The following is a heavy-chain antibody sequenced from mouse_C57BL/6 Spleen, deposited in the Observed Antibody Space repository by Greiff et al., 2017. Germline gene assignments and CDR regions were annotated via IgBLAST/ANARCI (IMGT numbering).Heavy chain of an antibody. Sequence: QVQLKESGAELVRPGASVTLSCKASGYTFTDYEMHWVKQTPVHGLEWIGAIDPGTGGTAYNQKFKGKAILTADKSSSTVYMALRSLTSEDSAVYSCTWYYCSSPWFAYWGQGTLVTVSA. CDR3: TWYYCSSPWFAY. J-gene: IGHJ3*01. CDR2: IDPGTGGT. D-gene: IGHD1-1*01. CDR1: GYTFTDYE. V-gene: IGHV1-15*01.